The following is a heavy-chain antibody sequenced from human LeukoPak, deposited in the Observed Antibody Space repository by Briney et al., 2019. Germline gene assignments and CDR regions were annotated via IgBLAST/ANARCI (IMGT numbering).Heavy chain of an antibody. J-gene: IGHJ4*02. D-gene: IGHD3-3*01. CDR3: ARGRGVFGVVISSPTFDY. V-gene: IGHV4-61*08. CDR1: GGSISSGGYY. CDR2: IYHSGST. Sequence: SETLSLTCTVSGGSISSGGYYWSWIRQPPGKGLEWIGYIYHSGSTNYNPSLKSRVTISVDTSKNQFSLKLSSVTAADTAVYYCARGRGVFGVVISSPTFDYWGQGTLVTVSS.